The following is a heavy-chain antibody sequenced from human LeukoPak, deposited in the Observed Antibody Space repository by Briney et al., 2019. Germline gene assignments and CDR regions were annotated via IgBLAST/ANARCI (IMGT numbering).Heavy chain of an antibody. CDR3: ARDPYYDFWSGYYTPFDY. D-gene: IGHD3-3*01. J-gene: IGHJ4*02. V-gene: IGHV3-48*01. CDR2: ISSSSSTI. Sequence: PGGSLRLSCAASGFTFSSYSMNWVRQAPGKGLEWVSYISSSSSTIYYADSVKGRFTISRDDAKNSLYLQMNSLRGEDTAVYYCARDPYYDFWSGYYTPFDYWGQGTLVTVSS. CDR1: GFTFSSYS.